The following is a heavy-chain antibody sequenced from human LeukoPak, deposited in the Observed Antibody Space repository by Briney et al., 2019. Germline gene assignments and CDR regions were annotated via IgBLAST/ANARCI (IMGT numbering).Heavy chain of an antibody. Sequence: ASVKVSCKASGYTFTSYYMHWVRQAPGQGLEWMGIINPSGGSTSYAQKFQGRVTMTRDMSTSTAYMELSRLRSDDTAVYYCARGYYDFWSGYRYYFDYWGQGTLVTVSS. CDR1: GYTFTSYY. D-gene: IGHD3-3*01. V-gene: IGHV1-46*01. CDR3: ARGYYDFWSGYRYYFDY. CDR2: INPSGGST. J-gene: IGHJ4*02.